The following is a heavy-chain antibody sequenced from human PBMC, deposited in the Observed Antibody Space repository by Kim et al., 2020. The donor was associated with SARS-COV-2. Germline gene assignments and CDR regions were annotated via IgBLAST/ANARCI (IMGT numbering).Heavy chain of an antibody. V-gene: IGHV4-34*01. Sequence: SETLSLTCAVYGGSFSGYYWSWIRQPPGKGLEWSGEINHSGSTNYNPSLKSRGTISVDTSKNQFSLKLSSVTAADTAVYYCARAGYSYGYRSSGGYFDYLGQGTLVTVSS. CDR1: GGSFSGYY. CDR2: INHSGST. D-gene: IGHD5-18*01. CDR3: ARAGYSYGYRSSGGYFDY. J-gene: IGHJ4*02.